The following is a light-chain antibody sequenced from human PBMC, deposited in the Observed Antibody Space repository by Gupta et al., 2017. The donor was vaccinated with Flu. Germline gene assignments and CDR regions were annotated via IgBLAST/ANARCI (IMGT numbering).Light chain of an antibody. CDR1: STDIGAYNH. Sequence: QSALTQPASMSGSPGQSITISCTGTSTDIGAYNHVSWYQQYPGRAPRLMIYEVTNRPSGVSTRFSGSKSGNTASLTISGLQIEDEGTYFCSSYTSSRTLDFGPGTKVNVL. J-gene: IGLJ1*01. V-gene: IGLV2-14*01. CDR2: EVT. CDR3: SSYTSSRTLD.